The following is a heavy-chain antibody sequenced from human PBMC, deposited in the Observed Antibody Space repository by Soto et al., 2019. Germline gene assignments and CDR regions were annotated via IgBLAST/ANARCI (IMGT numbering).Heavy chain of an antibody. CDR2: ISAYNGNT. CDR3: ARDSLPRRGYGDY. V-gene: IGHV1-18*01. J-gene: IGHJ4*02. CDR1: GYTFTSYG. D-gene: IGHD5-12*01. Sequence: VSVKVSSKESGYTFTSYGISWLRQAPGQGLEWMGWISAYNGNTNYAQKLQGRVTMTTDTSTSTAYMELRSLRSDDTAVYYCARDSLPRRGYGDYWGQGTLVTVSS.